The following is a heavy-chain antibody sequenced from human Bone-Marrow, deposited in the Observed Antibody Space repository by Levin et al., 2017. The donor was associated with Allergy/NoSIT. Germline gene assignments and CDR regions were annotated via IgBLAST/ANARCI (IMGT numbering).Heavy chain of an antibody. J-gene: IGHJ5*02. CDR3: ARMREGQLLKGNWLDP. D-gene: IGHD4-23*01. CDR2: MYYTGST. V-gene: IGHV4-31*01. Sequence: SQTLSLTCTVSGDSIRSGNDYWSWIRQHPGKGLEWIGSMYYTGSTYYNPSLKSLATISVDTSKNQFSLSLRSVTPADTAVYYCARMREGQLLKGNWLDPWGQGTLVTVSS. CDR1: GDSIRSGNDY.